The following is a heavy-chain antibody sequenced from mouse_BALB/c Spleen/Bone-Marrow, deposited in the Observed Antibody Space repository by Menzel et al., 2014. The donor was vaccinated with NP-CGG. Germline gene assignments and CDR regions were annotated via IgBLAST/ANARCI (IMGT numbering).Heavy chain of an antibody. Sequence: VMLVESGPELVRPGVSVKISCKGSGYTLTDYAMHWVKQSHAKSLEWIGVISMYSGKTNYNQQFKSKATMTVDKSSSTAYMDLARLTSEDSAISSCAKDYSCNYRYAMDYWGEGTTVTVSS. J-gene: IGHJ4*01. V-gene: IGHV1-67*01. CDR2: ISMYSGKT. CDR1: GYTLTDYA. CDR3: AKDYSCNYRYAMDY. D-gene: IGHD1-1*01.